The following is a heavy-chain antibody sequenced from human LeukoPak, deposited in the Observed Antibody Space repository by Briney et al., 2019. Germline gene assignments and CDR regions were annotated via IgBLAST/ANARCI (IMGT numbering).Heavy chain of an antibody. CDR1: GGSISSSSYY. J-gene: IGHJ6*03. V-gene: IGHV4-39*07. CDR3: ASRSSYYYYMDV. CDR2: IYYSGST. Sequence: SETLSLTCTVSGGSISSSSYYWGWIRQPPGKGLEWIGSIYYSGSTHYNPSLKSRVTISVDTSKNQFSLKLSSVTAADTAVYYCASRSSYYYYMDVWGKGTTVTVSS.